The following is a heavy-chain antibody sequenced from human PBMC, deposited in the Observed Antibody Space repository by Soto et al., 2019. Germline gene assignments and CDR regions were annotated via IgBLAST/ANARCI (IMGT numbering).Heavy chain of an antibody. CDR1: GGSITSDNYY. CDR3: ARHSGDHSKTYYGMDV. V-gene: IGHV4-39*01. CDR2: IYYSGST. Sequence: PSETLSLTCTVSGGSITSDNYYWGWIRQPPGKGLEWIGNIYYSGSTYYNPSLKSRVTISVDTSKKQFSLHLSSVTAADTAVYYCARHSGDHSKTYYGMDVWGQGTTVTVSS. D-gene: IGHD4-4*01. J-gene: IGHJ6*02.